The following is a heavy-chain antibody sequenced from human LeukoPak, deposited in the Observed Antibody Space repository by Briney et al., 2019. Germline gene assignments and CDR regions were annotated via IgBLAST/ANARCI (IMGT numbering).Heavy chain of an antibody. J-gene: IGHJ5*02. CDR1: GGSISSGDYY. CDR3: ARPYYYDSRIDP. V-gene: IGHV4-30-4*01. Sequence: PSETLSLTCTVSGGSISSGDYYWSWIRQPPGKGLEWIAYMYYSGSTYYNPSLKSRVTMSADTSKNQLYLKLSCVTAADTAVYYCARPYYYDSRIDPWGQGILVTVSS. D-gene: IGHD3-22*01. CDR2: MYYSGST.